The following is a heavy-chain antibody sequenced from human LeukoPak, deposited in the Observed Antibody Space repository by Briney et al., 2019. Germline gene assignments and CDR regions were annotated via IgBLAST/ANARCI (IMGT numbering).Heavy chain of an antibody. CDR3: ARDGRITMIGRFDP. J-gene: IGHJ5*02. Sequence: GGSLRLSCAASGFTFGDYYMSWIRQAPGKGLEWVSYISSSGSSIYYADSVKGRFTVSRDNAKNSLWLQMNSLRAEDTAVYYCARDGRITMIGRFDPWGQGTLVTVSS. CDR1: GFTFGDYY. V-gene: IGHV3-11*01. D-gene: IGHD3-22*01. CDR2: ISSSGSSI.